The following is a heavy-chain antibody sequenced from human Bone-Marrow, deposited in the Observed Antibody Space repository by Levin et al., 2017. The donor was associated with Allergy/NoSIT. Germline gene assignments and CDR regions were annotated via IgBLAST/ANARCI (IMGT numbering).Heavy chain of an antibody. Sequence: GESLKISCAASGFTFSSYSMNWVRQAPGKGLEWVSSISSSSSYIYYADSVKGRFTISRDNAKNSLYLQMDNLRAEDTAVYYCARDGGRYCPSWGQGTLVTVSS. CDR1: GFTFSSYS. D-gene: IGHD3-16*01. V-gene: IGHV3-21*01. CDR2: ISSSSSYI. CDR3: ARDGGRYCPS. J-gene: IGHJ5*02.